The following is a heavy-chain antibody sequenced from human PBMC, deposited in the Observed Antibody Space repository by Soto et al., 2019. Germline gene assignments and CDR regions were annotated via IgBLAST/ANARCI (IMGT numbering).Heavy chain of an antibody. Sequence: QVQLEESGGGVVQPGRSLRLSCAASGFTFSSYGMHWVRQAPGKGLEWVAVIWYDGSNKYYADSVKGRFTISRDNSKNTLYLQMNSLRAEDTAVYYCARDSGGAAALWVDYWGQGTLVTVSS. CDR3: ARDSGGAAALWVDY. J-gene: IGHJ4*02. CDR2: IWYDGSNK. V-gene: IGHV3-33*01. D-gene: IGHD6-13*01. CDR1: GFTFSSYG.